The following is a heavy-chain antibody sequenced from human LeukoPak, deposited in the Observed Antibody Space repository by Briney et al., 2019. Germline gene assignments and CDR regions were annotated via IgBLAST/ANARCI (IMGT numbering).Heavy chain of an antibody. CDR1: GLTFSSYS. J-gene: IGHJ4*02. V-gene: IGHV3-21*01. D-gene: IGHD5-18*01. Sequence: KTGGSLRLSCAASGLTFSSYSMNWVRQAPGKGLEWVSSISSSSSYIYYADSVKGRFTISRDNAKNSLYLQMNSLRAEDTAVYYCARDGNTAMDLFDYWGQGTLVTVSS. CDR3: ARDGNTAMDLFDY. CDR2: ISSSSSYI.